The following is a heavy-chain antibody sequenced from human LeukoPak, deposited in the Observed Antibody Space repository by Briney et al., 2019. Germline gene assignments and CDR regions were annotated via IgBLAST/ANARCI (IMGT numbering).Heavy chain of an antibody. CDR3: ARLVQTNWFDP. V-gene: IGHV1-18*01. J-gene: IGHJ5*02. D-gene: IGHD6-13*01. CDR2: ISAYNGNT. Sequence: ASVKLSCKASGYTFTIYGISWVRQAPGQGLEWMGWISAYNGNTNYAQKLQGRVTMTTDTSTSTANMELRSLRSDDTAVYYGARLVQTNWFDPWGQGTLVTVSS. CDR1: GYTFTIYG.